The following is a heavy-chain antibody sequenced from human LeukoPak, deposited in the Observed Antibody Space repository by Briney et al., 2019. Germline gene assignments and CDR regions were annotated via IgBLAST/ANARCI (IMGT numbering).Heavy chain of an antibody. D-gene: IGHD3-10*01. Sequence: WVAHNKGDGTGEKYADSVRGRFTISRDNTRNSLFLQLNSLRVEDTAMYYCVRDRGWFHFDLWGQGTLVTVSS. CDR3: VRDRGWFHFDL. CDR2: NKGDGTGE. V-gene: IGHV3-7*01. J-gene: IGHJ4*02.